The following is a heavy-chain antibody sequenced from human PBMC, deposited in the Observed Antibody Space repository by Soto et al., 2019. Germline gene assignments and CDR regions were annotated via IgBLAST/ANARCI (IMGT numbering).Heavy chain of an antibody. CDR1: GFTVTSNY. V-gene: IGHV3-66*01. CDR2: LYSGGTT. CDR3: ARDKAVALSASWHFDL. Sequence: EVQLVESGGGLVQPGGSLRLSCAASGFTVTSNYMSWVRQAPGKGLEWVSVLYSGGTTHYADSVKGRFIISRDNSKNTVVLQMNSLRAEDTAVYFCARDKAVALSASWHFDLWGRGTLVTVSS. D-gene: IGHD6-19*01. J-gene: IGHJ2*01.